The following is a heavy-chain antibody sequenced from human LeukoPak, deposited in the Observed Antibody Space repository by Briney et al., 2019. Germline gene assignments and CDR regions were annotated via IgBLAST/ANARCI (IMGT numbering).Heavy chain of an antibody. D-gene: IGHD6-19*01. J-gene: IGHJ4*02. CDR2: ISYDGSNK. V-gene: IGHV3-30*18. CDR3: AKDEPGISATRPDY. Sequence: PGRSLRLSCAASGFTFSLFGMHWVCQAPGKGLEWVALISYDGSNKWYADSVEGRFTTSRDNSKNTLYLQMSSLRAEDTAVYYCAKDEPGISATRPDYWGQGTLVSVSS. CDR1: GFTFSLFG.